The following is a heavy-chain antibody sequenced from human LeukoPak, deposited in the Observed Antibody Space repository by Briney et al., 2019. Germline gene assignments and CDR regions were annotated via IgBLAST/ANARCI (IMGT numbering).Heavy chain of an antibody. J-gene: IGHJ4*02. V-gene: IGHV3-48*03. CDR1: GFTFSSYE. D-gene: IGHD6-13*01. CDR2: ISSSGSTI. CDR3: AKDFLYSSSWYLDY. Sequence: GGSLRLSCAASGFTFSSYEMNWVRQAPGKGLEWVSYISSSGSTIYYADSVKGRFTISRDKAKNSLYLQMNSLRAEDTAVYYCAKDFLYSSSWYLDYWGQGTLVTVSS.